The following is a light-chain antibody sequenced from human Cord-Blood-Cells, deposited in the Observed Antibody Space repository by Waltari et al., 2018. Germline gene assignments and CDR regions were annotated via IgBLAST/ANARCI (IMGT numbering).Light chain of an antibody. J-gene: IGKJ2*01. Sequence: ELVLTQSPGTLSLSPGERATLSCRASQSVSSSYLAWYQQKPGQAPRLLIYGASSRATGIPDRFSGSGSGTDFTLTISRLEPEDCAVYYCQQYGSSPPYTFGQGTKREIK. V-gene: IGKV3-20*01. CDR3: QQYGSSPPYT. CDR2: GAS. CDR1: QSVSSSY.